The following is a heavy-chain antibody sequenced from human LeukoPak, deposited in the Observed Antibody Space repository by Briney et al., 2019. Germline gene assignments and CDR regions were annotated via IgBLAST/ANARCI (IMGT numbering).Heavy chain of an antibody. Sequence: SETLSLTCAVYGGSFSGYYWSWIRQPPGKGLEWIGEINHSGSTNYNPSLKSRVTISVDTPKNQSSLKLSSVTAADTAVYYCASTYIVAPGYWGQGTLVTVSS. CDR2: INHSGST. CDR1: GGSFSGYY. J-gene: IGHJ4*02. D-gene: IGHD2-15*01. V-gene: IGHV4-34*01. CDR3: ASTYIVAPGY.